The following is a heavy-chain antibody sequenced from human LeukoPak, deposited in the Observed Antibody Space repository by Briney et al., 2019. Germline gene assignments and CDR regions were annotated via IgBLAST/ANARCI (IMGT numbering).Heavy chain of an antibody. CDR3: AREVVGTTIKNFDS. Sequence: GRSLRLSCAASGFTFSSYGMHWVRQAPGQGLEWMGTINPSGGNTGYAQKFHGRVSMTRDTSTSTVYMDLSSLKSEDTAMYYCAREVVGTTIKNFDSWGQGTLVTVSS. D-gene: IGHD4-11*01. V-gene: IGHV1-46*01. CDR1: GFTFSSYG. J-gene: IGHJ4*02. CDR2: INPSGGNT.